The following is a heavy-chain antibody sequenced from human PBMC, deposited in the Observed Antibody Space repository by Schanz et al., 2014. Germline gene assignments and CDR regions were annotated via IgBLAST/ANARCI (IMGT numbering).Heavy chain of an antibody. CDR1: GYTFTTYY. J-gene: IGHJ6*02. Sequence: QVQLVQSGAEVKKPGASVKVSCKASGYTFTTYYIHWVRQAPGQGLEWMGIINPSGGTTKYAQMLQGRVTMAWATYTSTVSMELRRLRSKATAVYYCASDTMGGNFGLDVWGRGTTVTVSS. V-gene: IGHV1-46*03. CDR2: INPSGGTT. D-gene: IGHD3-10*01. CDR3: ASDTMGGNFGLDV.